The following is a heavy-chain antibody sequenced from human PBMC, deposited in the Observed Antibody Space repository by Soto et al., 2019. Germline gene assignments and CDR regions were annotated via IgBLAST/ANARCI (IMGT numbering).Heavy chain of an antibody. J-gene: IGHJ4*02. Sequence: EVQLLESGGGLVQPGGCLRLSCEASGLTCSNYVMYWVRQAPGKGLEWVSAISRSADLTYYADSVKGRFTISRDNYKDTVILQMNSLRGEETGVYYCAKLGVRRTRAGADYWGQATLVTVSS. CDR1: GLTCSNYV. V-gene: IGHV3-23*01. CDR2: ISRSADLT. CDR3: AKLGVRRTRAGADY. D-gene: IGHD6-13*01.